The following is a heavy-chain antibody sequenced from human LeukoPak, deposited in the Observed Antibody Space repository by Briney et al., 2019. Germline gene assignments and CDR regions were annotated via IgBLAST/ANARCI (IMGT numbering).Heavy chain of an antibody. J-gene: IGHJ4*02. V-gene: IGHV3-11*04. CDR2: ISSSGSTI. Sequence: KPGGSLRLSCAASGFTFSDYYMSWILQAPGKGLEWVSYISSSGSTIYYADSVKGRFTISRDYSRNTLYLQMNSLRADDTAVYYCAGERSYGSGSYEYWGQGTLVTVSS. D-gene: IGHD3-10*01. CDR1: GFTFSDYY. CDR3: AGERSYGSGSYEY.